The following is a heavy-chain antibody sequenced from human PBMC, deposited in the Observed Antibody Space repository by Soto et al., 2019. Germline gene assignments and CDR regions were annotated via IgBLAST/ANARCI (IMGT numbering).Heavy chain of an antibody. CDR1: GGSFSSGGYY. V-gene: IGHV4-31*02. CDR3: ARAPTGGRWHLPFDY. CDR2: IYYSGST. Sequence: QVRLQESGPGLVKPSQTLSLTCTVSGGSFSSGGYYWSWIRQHPGKGLEWIGDIYYSGSTYYNPSIKSRITTSVDTSKNPFSLNLTSVTAADTAVYFCARAPTGGRWHLPFDYWGQGTPVAVSS. J-gene: IGHJ4*02. D-gene: IGHD3-16*01.